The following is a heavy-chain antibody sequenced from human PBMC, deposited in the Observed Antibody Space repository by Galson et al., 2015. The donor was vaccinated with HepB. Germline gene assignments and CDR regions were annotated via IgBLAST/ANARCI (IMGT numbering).Heavy chain of an antibody. CDR2: IIPILGIA. CDR3: ARVVVVVAATWSGWFDP. D-gene: IGHD2-15*01. V-gene: IGHV1-69*10. J-gene: IGHJ5*02. CDR1: GGTFSSYA. Sequence: SVKVSCKASGGTFSSYAISWVRQAPGQGLEWMGGIIPILGIANYAQKFQGRVTITADKSTSTAYMELSSLRSEDTAVYYCARVVVVVAATWSGWFDPWGQGTLVTVSS.